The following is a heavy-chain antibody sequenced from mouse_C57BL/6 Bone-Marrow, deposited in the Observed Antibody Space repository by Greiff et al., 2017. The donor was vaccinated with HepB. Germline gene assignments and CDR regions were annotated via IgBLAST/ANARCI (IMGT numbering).Heavy chain of an antibody. Sequence: EVKVEESGGGLVKPGGSLKLSCAASGFTFSSYTMSWVRQTPEKRLEWVATISGGGGNTYYPDSVKGRFTISRDNAKNTLYLQMSSLRSEDTALYYCARGYGNYPLAYWGQGTLVTVSA. V-gene: IGHV5-9*01. CDR1: GFTFSSYT. CDR2: ISGGGGNT. J-gene: IGHJ3*01. D-gene: IGHD2-10*02. CDR3: ARGYGNYPLAY.